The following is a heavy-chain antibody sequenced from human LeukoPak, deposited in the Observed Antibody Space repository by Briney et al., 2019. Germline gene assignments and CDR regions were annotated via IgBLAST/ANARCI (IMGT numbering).Heavy chain of an antibody. CDR1: GLTFSTYS. D-gene: IGHD1-14*01. CDR3: ARAAQPGFDP. Sequence: GGSLRLSCGASGLTFSTYSMNWVRQAPGKGLEWVSYISSDSGTIYYADSVKGRFTISRDNAKNSLYLQMNSLRAEDTAVYYCARAAQPGFDPWGQGTLVTVSP. J-gene: IGHJ5*02. V-gene: IGHV3-48*01. CDR2: ISSDSGTI.